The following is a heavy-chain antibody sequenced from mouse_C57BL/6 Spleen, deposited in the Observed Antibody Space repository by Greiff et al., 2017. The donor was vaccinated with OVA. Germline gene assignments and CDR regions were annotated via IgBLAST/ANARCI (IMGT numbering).Heavy chain of an antibody. CDR2: IWTGGGT. D-gene: IGHD2-2*01. V-gene: IGHV2-9-1*01. CDR1: GFSLTSYA. CDR3: ARIWLRREDYAMDY. J-gene: IGHJ4*01. Sequence: VKLQESGPGLVAPSQCLSITCTVSGFSLTSYAISWVRQPPGKGLEWLGVIWTGGGTNYNSALKSRLSISKDNSKSQVFLKMNSLQTDDTARYYCARIWLRREDYAMDYWGQGTSVTVSS.